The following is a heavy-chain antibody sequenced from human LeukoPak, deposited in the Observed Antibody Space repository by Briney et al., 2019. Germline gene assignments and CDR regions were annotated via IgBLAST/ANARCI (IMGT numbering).Heavy chain of an antibody. CDR1: GYSFTSYW. V-gene: IGHV5-51*01. J-gene: IGHJ3*02. Sequence: GESLKIPCKGSGYSFTSYWIGWVRQMPGKGLEWMGIIYPGDTDTRYSPSFQGQVTISADKSISTAYLQWSSLKASDTAMYYCARPILAMVPDAFDIWGQGTMVTVSS. D-gene: IGHD5-18*01. CDR3: ARPILAMVPDAFDI. CDR2: IYPGDTDT.